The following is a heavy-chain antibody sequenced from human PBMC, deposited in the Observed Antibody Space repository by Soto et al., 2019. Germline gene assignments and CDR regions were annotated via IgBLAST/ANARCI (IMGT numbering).Heavy chain of an antibody. Sequence: ASETLSLTCAVYGGSFSGYYWSWIRQPPGKGLEWIGEINHSGSTNYNPSLKSRVTISVDTSKNQFSLKLSSVTAADTAAYYCARVGHLAYCGGDCYSDYWGRGTLVTVSS. CDR2: INHSGST. CDR1: GGSFSGYY. V-gene: IGHV4-34*01. D-gene: IGHD2-21*02. CDR3: ARVGHLAYCGGDCYSDY. J-gene: IGHJ4*02.